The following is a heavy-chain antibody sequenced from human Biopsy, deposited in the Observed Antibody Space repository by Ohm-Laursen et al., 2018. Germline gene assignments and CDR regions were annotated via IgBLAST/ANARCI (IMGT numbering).Heavy chain of an antibody. J-gene: IGHJ4*02. CDR3: ARRDSLDY. Sequence: SVKVSCKTSGYTFASYYMHWVRQAPGQGLEWMGVMTPIPTYAQKFQGRLTLTRDTSTSTVYMELSSLRSEDTAIYYCARRDSLDYWGQGTLVTVSS. CDR2: MTPIP. V-gene: IGHV1-46*01. CDR1: GYTFASYY.